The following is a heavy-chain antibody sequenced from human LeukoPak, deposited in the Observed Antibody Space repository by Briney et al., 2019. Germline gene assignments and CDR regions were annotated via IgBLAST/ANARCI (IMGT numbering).Heavy chain of an antibody. J-gene: IGHJ5*02. V-gene: IGHV4-34*01. CDR1: GGSFSGYY. CDR2: INHSGST. CDR3: ARARVLRFLEWLSMGGWFDP. D-gene: IGHD3-3*01. Sequence: SETLSLTCAVYGGSFSGYYWSWIRQPPGKGLEWIGEINHSGSTNYNPSLKSRVTISVDTFKNQFSLKLSSVTAADTAVYYCARARVLRFLEWLSMGGWFDPWGQGTLVTVSS.